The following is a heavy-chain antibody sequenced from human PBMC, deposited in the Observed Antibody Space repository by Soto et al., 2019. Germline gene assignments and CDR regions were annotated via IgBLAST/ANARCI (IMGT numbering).Heavy chain of an antibody. CDR3: SRFIMVGGWFDPNYYHGMDV. D-gene: IGHD6-19*01. CDR2: ISGYNGNT. CDR1: GYTFSNYG. J-gene: IGHJ6*02. Sequence: ASVKVSCKTSGYTFSNYGINWVRQAPGQGLEWMGWISGYNGNTNYAQTVQGRVTMTTDTSTGTVYMELRSLKSDDTAIYYCSRFIMVGGWFDPNYYHGMDVWGQGTTVTVYS. V-gene: IGHV1-18*01.